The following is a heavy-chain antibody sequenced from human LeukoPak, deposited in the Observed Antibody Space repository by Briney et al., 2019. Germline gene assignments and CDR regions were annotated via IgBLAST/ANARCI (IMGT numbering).Heavy chain of an antibody. Sequence: GGSLRLSCAASGFTFSSYSMNWVRQAPGKGLEWVSSISSSSSYIYYADSVKGRFAISRDNAKNSLYLQMNSLRAEDTAVYYCATEDSDAFDIWGQGTMVTVSS. CDR2: ISSSSSYI. CDR1: GFTFSSYS. V-gene: IGHV3-21*01. J-gene: IGHJ3*02. D-gene: IGHD3-22*01. CDR3: ATEDSDAFDI.